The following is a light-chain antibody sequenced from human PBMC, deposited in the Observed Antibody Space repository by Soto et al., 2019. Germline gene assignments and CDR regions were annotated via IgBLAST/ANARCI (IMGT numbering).Light chain of an antibody. V-gene: IGLV7-46*01. CDR3: SLSYSGVRV. Sequence: QAVVTQEPSLTVSPGGTVTLTCASSAGPVTSRHYPYWFQQKPGQAPRALLYDTSNKHPWTPARFSGSLLGGTPALILSGAQPEDEADYYCSLSYSGVRVFGGGTKLTVL. J-gene: IGLJ3*02. CDR1: AGPVTSRHY. CDR2: DTS.